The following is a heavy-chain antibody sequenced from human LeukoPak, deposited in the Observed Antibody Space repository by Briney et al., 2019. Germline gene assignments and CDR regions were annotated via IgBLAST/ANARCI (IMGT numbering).Heavy chain of an antibody. V-gene: IGHV3-23*01. CDR2: ISGSGGST. D-gene: IGHD2-8*01. CDR3: AGDCTNGVCHGPRWFDP. CDR1: GFTFSSYA. Sequence: GGSLRLSCAASGFTFSSYAMSWVRQAPGKGLEWVSAISGSGGSTYYADSVKGRFTISRDNYKNTLYLQMNSLRAEDTAVYYCAGDCTNGVCHGPRWFDPWGQGTLVTVSS. J-gene: IGHJ5*02.